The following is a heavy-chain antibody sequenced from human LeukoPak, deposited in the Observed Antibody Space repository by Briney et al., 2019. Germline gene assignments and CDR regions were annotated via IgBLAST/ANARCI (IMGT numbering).Heavy chain of an antibody. J-gene: IGHJ4*02. V-gene: IGHV3-23*01. CDR3: ARNGQALYSGYDG. CDR2: ISGSGGST. D-gene: IGHD5-12*01. CDR1: GFTFSSYA. Sequence: GGSLRLSCAASGFTFSSYAMSWVRQAPGKGLEWVSAISGSGGSTYYADSVKGRFTISRDNSKNTLYLQMNSLRAEDTAVYYCARNGQALYSGYDGWGQGTLVTVSS.